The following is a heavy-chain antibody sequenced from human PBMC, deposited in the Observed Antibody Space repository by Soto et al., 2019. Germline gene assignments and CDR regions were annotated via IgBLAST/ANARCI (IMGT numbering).Heavy chain of an antibody. J-gene: IGHJ6*02. D-gene: IGHD6-19*01. CDR3: ARQQYYYYYYGMDV. V-gene: IGHV4-39*01. CDR2: IYYSGSS. Sequence: ASETLSLTCTVSGGSITSSEYYWAWIRQPPGKGLQFVGTIYYSGSSYSNPSLKSRLSMSVDTSKNQFSLTMKSVTAADTAVYYCARQQYYYYYYGMDVWGQGTTVTVSS. CDR1: GGSITSSEYY.